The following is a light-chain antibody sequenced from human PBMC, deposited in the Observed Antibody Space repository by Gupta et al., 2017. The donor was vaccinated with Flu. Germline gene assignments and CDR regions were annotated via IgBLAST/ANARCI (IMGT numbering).Light chain of an antibody. CDR2: DVT. Sequence: SITISCTGTSSDIGSYKYVSWYQQHPSKAPQLLIYDVTNRPSGVSTRFSGSKSGDTASLTISGLQAEDEADYYCSSCTSSTTLVFGGGTRLTVL. J-gene: IGLJ2*01. V-gene: IGLV2-14*01. CDR1: SSDIGSYKY. CDR3: SSCTSSTTLV.